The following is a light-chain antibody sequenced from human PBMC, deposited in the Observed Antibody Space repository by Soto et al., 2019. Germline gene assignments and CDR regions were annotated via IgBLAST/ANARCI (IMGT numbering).Light chain of an antibody. J-gene: IGKJ5*01. CDR2: GAS. CDR1: QRVSSSY. V-gene: IGKV3-20*01. Sequence: EIVLTQSPGTLSLSPGERATLSCRASQRVSSSYLAWYQQKPGQAPRLLINGASSSATGIPDRFSGSGSGTDFTLTISRLEPEDFAVYYCQQYGTSPPSTFGQGTRLEIK. CDR3: QQYGTSPPST.